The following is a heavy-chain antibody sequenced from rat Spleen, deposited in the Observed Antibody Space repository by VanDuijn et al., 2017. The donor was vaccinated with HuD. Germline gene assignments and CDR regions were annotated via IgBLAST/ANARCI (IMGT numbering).Heavy chain of an antibody. CDR2: ISYDGSDT. CDR1: GFTFSDYY. J-gene: IGHJ3*01. CDR3: TRAEFGVGWFAS. D-gene: IGHD4-4*01. V-gene: IGHV5-29*01. Sequence: EVQLVESDGGLVQPGRSLKLSCAASGFTFSDYYMAWVRQAPTKGLEWVATISYDGSDTYYRDSVKGRFTISRDNAKSTLYLQMDSLRSEDTATYYCTRAEFGVGWFASWGQGTLVTVSS.